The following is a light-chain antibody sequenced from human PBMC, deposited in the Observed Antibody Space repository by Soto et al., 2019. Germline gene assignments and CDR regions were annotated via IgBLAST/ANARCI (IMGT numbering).Light chain of an antibody. CDR1: QSFSSY. Sequence: DIQMTQSPSSLSASVGDRVTITFRASQSFSSYLAWYQQKPGKVPKLLICGISTLQTGVPSRFSGSGYGTEFTLTISSLQPEDFATYYCQKNNTTPLTFGGGTKVDIK. CDR3: QKNNTTPLT. CDR2: GIS. V-gene: IGKV1-27*01. J-gene: IGKJ4*01.